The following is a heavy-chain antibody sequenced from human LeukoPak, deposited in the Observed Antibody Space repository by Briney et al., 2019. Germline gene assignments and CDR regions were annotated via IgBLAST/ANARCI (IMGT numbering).Heavy chain of an antibody. CDR1: GFTFSTYA. J-gene: IGHJ4*02. CDR2: INSAGTSK. CDR3: ARGRNAGGPYYSDY. V-gene: IGHV3-21*01. D-gene: IGHD4-23*01. Sequence: GGPLRLFCAASGFTFSTYAIIWLREAPGKGLVGVSSINSAGTSKKYADSLKRRFTLSRDNAKNSLFLQLSSLRDEDTAVYYCARGRNAGGPYYSDYWGQGTLVTVSS.